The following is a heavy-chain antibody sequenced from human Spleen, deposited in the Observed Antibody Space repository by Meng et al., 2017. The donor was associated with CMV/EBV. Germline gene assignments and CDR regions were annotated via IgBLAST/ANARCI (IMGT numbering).Heavy chain of an antibody. CDR2: IYYSGST. J-gene: IGHJ4*02. CDR3: ARVPQLVPFDY. Sequence: QRQLQESGPGLVKPSETLSLTCTVSGGSISSSSYYWGWIRQPPGKGLEWIGSIYYSGSTYYNPSLKSRVTISVDTSKNQFSLKLSSVTAADTAVYYCARVPQLVPFDYWGQGTLVTVSS. V-gene: IGHV4-39*07. CDR1: GGSISSSSYY. D-gene: IGHD6-13*01.